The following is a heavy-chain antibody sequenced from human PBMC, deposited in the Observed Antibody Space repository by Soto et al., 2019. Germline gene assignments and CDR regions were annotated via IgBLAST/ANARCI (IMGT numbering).Heavy chain of an antibody. J-gene: IGHJ4*02. CDR1: GFTFSSYS. CDR3: ARDRPTRYSGYDPLDY. Sequence: EVQLVESGGGLVKPGGSLRLSCAASGFTFSSYSMNWVRQAPGKGLEWVSSISSSSSYIYYADSVKGRFTISRDNAKNSLYLQMNSLRAEDTAVYYCARDRPTRYSGYDPLDYWGQGTLVTVSS. D-gene: IGHD5-12*01. CDR2: ISSSSSYI. V-gene: IGHV3-21*01.